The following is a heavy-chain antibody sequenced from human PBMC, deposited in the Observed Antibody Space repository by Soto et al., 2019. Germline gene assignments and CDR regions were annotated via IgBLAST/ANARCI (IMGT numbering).Heavy chain of an antibody. CDR3: AREGVRYFDWLRPFYYFDY. J-gene: IGHJ4*02. D-gene: IGHD3-9*01. Sequence: PGGSLRLSCAASGFTFSSYGMHWVRQAPGKGLEWVAVIWYDGSNKYYADSVKGRFTISRDNSKNTLYLQMNSLRAEDTAVYYCAREGVRYFDWLRPFYYFDYWGQGTLVTVSS. CDR1: GFTFSSYG. CDR2: IWYDGSNK. V-gene: IGHV3-33*01.